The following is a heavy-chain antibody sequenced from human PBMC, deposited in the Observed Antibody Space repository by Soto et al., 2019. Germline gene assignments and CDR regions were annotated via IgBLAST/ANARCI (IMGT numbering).Heavy chain of an antibody. J-gene: IGHJ4*02. CDR3: AHRLGSRASFDY. CDR2: IYWNDDQ. Sequence: QITLKESGPTLVKPTQTLTLTCTFSGFSLTTSGVGVGWIRQPPGKAPEWLALIYWNDDQRYSPSLRSRLTFTKGTSKNQVVLTMTDMDPVDTATYYCAHRLGSRASFDYWGQGSLVTVSS. D-gene: IGHD6-25*01. V-gene: IGHV2-5*01. CDR1: GFSLTTSGVG.